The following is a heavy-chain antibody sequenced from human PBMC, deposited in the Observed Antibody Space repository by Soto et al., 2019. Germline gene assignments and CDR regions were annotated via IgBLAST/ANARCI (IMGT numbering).Heavy chain of an antibody. V-gene: IGHV3-53*01. CDR2: IESGGTP. CDR1: GFTVSTNY. Sequence: GGSLRLSCAVSGFTVSTNYMTWVRQAPGKGLEWVSVIESGGTPYYADSVKGRFTISRDNAKNSLYLQMNSLRAEDTAVYYCARDLPYYGSGSYYTADAFDIWGQGTMVTVSS. CDR3: ARDLPYYGSGSYYTADAFDI. D-gene: IGHD3-10*01. J-gene: IGHJ3*02.